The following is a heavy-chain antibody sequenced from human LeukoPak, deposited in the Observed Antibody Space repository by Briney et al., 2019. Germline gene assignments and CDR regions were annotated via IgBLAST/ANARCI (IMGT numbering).Heavy chain of an antibody. CDR1: GFTFSDYY. V-gene: IGHV3-11*04. D-gene: IGHD3-10*01. CDR2: ISSSGSTI. J-gene: IGHJ5*02. Sequence: GGSLRLSCAASGFTFSDYYMSWIRQAPGRGLEWVSYISSSGSTIYYADSVKGRFTISRDNAKNSLYLQMNSLRAEDTAVYYCARVWWFGELSYGFDPWGQGTLVTVSS. CDR3: ARVWWFGELSYGFDP.